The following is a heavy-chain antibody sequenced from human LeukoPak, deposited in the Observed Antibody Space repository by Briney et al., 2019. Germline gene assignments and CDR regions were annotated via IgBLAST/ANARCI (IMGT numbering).Heavy chain of an antibody. J-gene: IGHJ4*02. CDR3: ARIDRAGTTGYFDY. CDR1: GFTFDDYG. CDR2: INWNGGHT. Sequence: GESLTLSCAASGFTFDDYGMTWVRQGPGKGLEWVSGINWNGGHTAYADSLKGRFTITRDNTNNPLYLYMISLRAEDTAFYYCARIDRAGTTGYFDYWGQGALVTVSS. V-gene: IGHV3-20*04. D-gene: IGHD1-1*01.